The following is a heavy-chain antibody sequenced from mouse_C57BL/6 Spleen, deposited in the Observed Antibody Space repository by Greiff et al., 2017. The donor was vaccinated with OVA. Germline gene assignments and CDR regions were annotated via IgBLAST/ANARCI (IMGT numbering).Heavy chain of an antibody. J-gene: IGHJ3*01. CDR2: INPYNGGT. V-gene: IGHV1-19*01. Sequence: EVQLQQSGPVLVKPGASVKMSCKASGYTFTDYYMNWVKQSPGKSLEWIGVINPYNGGTSYNQKFKGKATLTVDKSSSTAYMELNSLTSEDSAVYYCARYDEGFAYWGQGTLVTVSA. CDR1: GYTFTDYY. CDR3: ARYDEGFAY. D-gene: IGHD2-12*01.